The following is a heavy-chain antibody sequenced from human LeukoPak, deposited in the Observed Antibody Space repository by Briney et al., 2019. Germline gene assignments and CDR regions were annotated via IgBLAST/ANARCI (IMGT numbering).Heavy chain of an antibody. CDR1: GFTFSSYS. Sequence: PGGSLRLSCAASGFTFSSYSMNWVRQAPGKGLEWVSSISSSSSYIYYADSVKGRFTISRDNAKNSLYLQMYSLRAEDTAVYYCAIISSTVTTINYLGQGTLVTVSS. CDR3: AIISSTVTTINY. V-gene: IGHV3-21*01. CDR2: ISSSSSYI. J-gene: IGHJ4*02. D-gene: IGHD4-17*01.